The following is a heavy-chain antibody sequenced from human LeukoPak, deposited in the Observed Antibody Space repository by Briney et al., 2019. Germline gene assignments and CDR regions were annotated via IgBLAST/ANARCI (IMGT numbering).Heavy chain of an antibody. CDR1: GLTVSSNY. V-gene: IGHV3-53*01. Sequence: GGSLRLSCAASGLTVSSNYMSWVRQAPGKGLEWVSVIYSGDTTAYADSVKGRFTISRDNSKNTLYLQLNGLRAEDTAVFYCARDPGGAKFDYWGQGTLVTVSS. D-gene: IGHD4/OR15-4a*01. CDR2: IYSGDTT. CDR3: ARDPGGAKFDY. J-gene: IGHJ4*02.